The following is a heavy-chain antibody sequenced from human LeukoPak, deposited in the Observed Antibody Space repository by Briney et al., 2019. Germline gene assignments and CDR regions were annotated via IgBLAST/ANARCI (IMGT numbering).Heavy chain of an antibody. J-gene: IGHJ4*02. Sequence: SETLSLTCAVYGGSFSGYYWSWIRQPPGKGLVWIGEINRSGSTNYNPSLKSRVTISVDTSKNQFSLKLSSVTAADTAEYYCARASMTTVTSYFDYWGQGTLVTVSS. CDR1: GGSFSGYY. CDR2: INRSGST. D-gene: IGHD4-17*01. CDR3: ARASMTTVTSYFDY. V-gene: IGHV4-34*01.